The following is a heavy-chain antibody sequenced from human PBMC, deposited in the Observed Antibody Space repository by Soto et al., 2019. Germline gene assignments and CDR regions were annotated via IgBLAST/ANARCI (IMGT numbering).Heavy chain of an antibody. Sequence: TSETQSLPCTVSGGSGSNGSYHWSWNRQPPGKGLEWIGYIYYTGSTNYNPSLKSRVTISVDTSKNQFSLKLSSVTAADTAVYYCAKGTTVVIFFDYWGQGTLVTVSS. V-gene: IGHV4-61*01. D-gene: IGHD4-17*01. CDR3: AKGTTVVIFFDY. J-gene: IGHJ4*02. CDR1: GGSGSNGSYH. CDR2: IYYTGST.